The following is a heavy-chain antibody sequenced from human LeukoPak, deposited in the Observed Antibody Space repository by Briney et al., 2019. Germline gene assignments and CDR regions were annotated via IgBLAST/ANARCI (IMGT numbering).Heavy chain of an antibody. CDR2: IYYSGST. V-gene: IGHV4-39*01. J-gene: IGHJ4*02. CDR3: ARLPTTVTPLYYFDY. CDR1: GGSISSSSYY. D-gene: IGHD4-17*01. Sequence: SETLSLTCTVSGGSISSSSYYWGWIRQPPGKGLEWIGSIYYSGSTYYNPSLKSRVTISVDTSKNQFSLKLSSVTAADTAVYYCARLPTTVTPLYYFDYWGQGTLVTVSP.